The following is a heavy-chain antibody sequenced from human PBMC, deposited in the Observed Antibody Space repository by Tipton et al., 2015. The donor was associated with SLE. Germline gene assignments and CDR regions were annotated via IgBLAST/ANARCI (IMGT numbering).Heavy chain of an antibody. D-gene: IGHD6-13*01. CDR1: GGSISSGSYY. CDR3: ARGNPYLYSSSWWTDV. CDR2: IYTSGST. J-gene: IGHJ6*02. V-gene: IGHV4-61*09. Sequence: LRLSCTVSGGSISSGSYYWSWIRQPAGKGLEWIGHIYTSGSTNYNPSLKSRVTISVDTSKNQFSLKLSSVTAADTAVYYCARGNPYLYSSSWWTDVWGQGTTVTVSS.